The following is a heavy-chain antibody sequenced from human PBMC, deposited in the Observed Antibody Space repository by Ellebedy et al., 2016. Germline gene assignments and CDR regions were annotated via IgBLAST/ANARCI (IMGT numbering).Heavy chain of an antibody. CDR1: GFTFSSYA. D-gene: IGHD2-8*02. CDR3: AKGGAYWDAFDI. Sequence: GESLKISXAASGFTFSSYAMSWVRQAPGKGLEWVSAISGSGGSTYYADSVKGRFTISRDNSKNTLYLQMNSLRAEDTAVYYCAKGGAYWDAFDIWGQGTMVTVSS. J-gene: IGHJ3*02. CDR2: ISGSGGST. V-gene: IGHV3-23*01.